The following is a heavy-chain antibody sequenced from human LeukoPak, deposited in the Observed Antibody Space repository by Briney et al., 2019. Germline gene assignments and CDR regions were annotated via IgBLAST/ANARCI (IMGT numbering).Heavy chain of an antibody. CDR3: TRGIREGYFDY. J-gene: IGHJ4*02. Sequence: GGSLRLSCTASGFTFGDYAMSWFRQAPGRGLEWVSFIRSKAYGGTTEYAASVKGRFTISRDDSKSIAYLQMNSLKTEDTAVYYCTRGIREGYFDYWGQGTLVTVSS. CDR2: IRSKAYGGTT. CDR1: GFTFGDYA. D-gene: IGHD1-26*01. V-gene: IGHV3-49*03.